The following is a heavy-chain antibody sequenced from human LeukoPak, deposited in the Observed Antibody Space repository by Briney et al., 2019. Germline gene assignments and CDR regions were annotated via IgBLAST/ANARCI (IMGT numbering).Heavy chain of an antibody. CDR3: AREVQSWPQIEGLGFDY. J-gene: IGHJ4*02. CDR2: IWYDGSNK. D-gene: IGHD1-1*01. Sequence: GGSLRLSCAASGFTFSSYGMHWVRQAPGKGLEWVAFIWYDGSNKYYVDSVKGRFTISRDNSKNTLDLQMNSLRAEDTAVYYCAREVQSWPQIEGLGFDYWGQGTLVTVSS. CDR1: GFTFSSYG. V-gene: IGHV3-33*01.